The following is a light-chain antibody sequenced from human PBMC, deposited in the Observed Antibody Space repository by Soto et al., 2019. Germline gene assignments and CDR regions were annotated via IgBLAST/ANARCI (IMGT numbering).Light chain of an antibody. J-gene: IGKJ1*01. Sequence: DIQMTQSPSSVSASVGDRVTITCRASQAIDSWLAWYQQKPGEAPKLLIFTGSLLHSGVPPRFSGSGSGTDFTLTISSLQPEEFATYYCQQTLSFPPTFGQGTKVDI. V-gene: IGKV1-12*01. CDR2: TGS. CDR1: QAIDSW. CDR3: QQTLSFPPT.